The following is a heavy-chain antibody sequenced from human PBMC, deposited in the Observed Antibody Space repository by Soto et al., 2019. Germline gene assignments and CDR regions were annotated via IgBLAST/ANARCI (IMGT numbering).Heavy chain of an antibody. Sequence: QVQLVESGGGLVKPGGSLILSCAASGFTFTEYYMTWIRQTPGKGLEWISYISTSGTYTNYADSVKGRFTISRDNAKNSLYLQMNSLRAEDTAVYYCARVYSSGWYFLDHWGQGTLVTVSS. CDR3: ARVYSSGWYFLDH. CDR2: ISTSGTYT. V-gene: IGHV3-11*05. J-gene: IGHJ5*02. CDR1: GFTFTEYY. D-gene: IGHD6-19*01.